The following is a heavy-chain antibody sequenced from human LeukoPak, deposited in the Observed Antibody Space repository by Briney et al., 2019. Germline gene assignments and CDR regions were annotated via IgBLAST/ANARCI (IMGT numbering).Heavy chain of an antibody. CDR2: ISSSGSTI. J-gene: IGHJ4*02. CDR1: GFTFSSYE. V-gene: IGHV3-48*03. D-gene: IGHD3-3*01. CDR3: ASGGEDFWSGYYR. Sequence: PGGSLRLSCAASGFTFSSYEMNWVRQAPGKGLEWVSYISSSGSTIYYADSVKGRFTISRDNAKNSLYLQMNSLRAEDTAVYYCASGGEDFWSGYYRWGQGTLVTVSS.